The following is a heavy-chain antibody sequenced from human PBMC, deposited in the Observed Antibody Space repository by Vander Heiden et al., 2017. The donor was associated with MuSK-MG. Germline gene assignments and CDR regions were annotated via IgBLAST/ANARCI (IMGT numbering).Heavy chain of an antibody. CDR2: ISGSSYST. J-gene: IGHJ6*02. CDR3: AKFLGFGDLLLYYYYGMDV. D-gene: IGHD3-10*01. Sequence: EVQLLESGGGLIQPGGSLRVSCAASGFTFSSYAMSWVRQAPGKGLEWVSAISGSSYSTYYADSVKGRFTISRDNSKNTLYLQMNSLRAEDTAVYYCAKFLGFGDLLLYYYYGMDVWGQGTTVTVSS. V-gene: IGHV3-23*01. CDR1: GFTFSSYA.